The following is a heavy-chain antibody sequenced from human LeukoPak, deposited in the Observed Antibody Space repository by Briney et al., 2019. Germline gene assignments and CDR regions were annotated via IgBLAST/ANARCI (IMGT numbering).Heavy chain of an antibody. CDR2: IYTSGST. D-gene: IGHD3-22*01. J-gene: IGHJ3*02. V-gene: IGHV4-61*02. CDR1: GGSISSGSYY. Sequence: SQTLSLTCTVSGGSISSGSYYWSWIRQPAGKGLEWIGRIYTSGSTNYNPSLKSRVTISVDTSKNQLSLKLSSVTAADTAVYYCARDLHYYDSSGSLGAFDIWGQGTMVTVSS. CDR3: ARDLHYYDSSGSLGAFDI.